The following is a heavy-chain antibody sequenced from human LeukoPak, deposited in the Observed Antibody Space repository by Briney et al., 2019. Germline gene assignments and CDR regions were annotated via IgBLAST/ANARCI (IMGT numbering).Heavy chain of an antibody. CDR2: IYYSGST. CDR3: ARDDPHGDYAFDP. V-gene: IGHV4-59*01. J-gene: IGHJ5*02. Sequence: SETLSLTRTVSGGSISSYYWSWIRQPPGKGLEWIGYIYYSGSTNYNPSLKSRVTISVDTSKNHFSLKLSSVTAADTAVYYCARDDPHGDYAFDPWGQGTLVTVSS. D-gene: IGHD4-17*01. CDR1: GGSISSYY.